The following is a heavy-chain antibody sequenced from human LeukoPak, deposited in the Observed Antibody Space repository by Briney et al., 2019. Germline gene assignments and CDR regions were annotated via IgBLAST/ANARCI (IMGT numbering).Heavy chain of an antibody. J-gene: IGHJ6*02. CDR2: IWYAGSNN. V-gene: IGHV3-33*01. Sequence: GGSLRLSCAASGFTFSSNGMHWVRQAPGKGREWVAVIWYAGSNNYYADSVKGRFTISRDNSKNTLYLEMNSLRAEDTAMYYCARDLWWNYGTKQNYYGMDIWGQGTTVTVSS. D-gene: IGHD1-7*01. CDR3: ARDLWWNYGTKQNYYGMDI. CDR1: GFTFSSNG.